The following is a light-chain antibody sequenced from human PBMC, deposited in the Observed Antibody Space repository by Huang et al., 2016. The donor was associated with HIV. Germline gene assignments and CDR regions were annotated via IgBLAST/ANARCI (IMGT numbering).Light chain of an antibody. Sequence: EIVMTQSPATLSVSPGDRATLSCSASQTVSSNLAWYQQQPGPSPMLLISGASTRATCIPARFSGSGSGTESTLTISSLQAEDFAVYYCQQNNNWPPLFTFGPGTKVDIK. V-gene: IGKV3-15*01. J-gene: IGKJ3*01. CDR3: QQNNNWPPLFT. CDR1: QTVSSN. CDR2: GAS.